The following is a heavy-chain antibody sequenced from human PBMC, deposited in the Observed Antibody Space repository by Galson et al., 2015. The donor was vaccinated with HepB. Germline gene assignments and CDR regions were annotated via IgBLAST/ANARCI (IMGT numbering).Heavy chain of an antibody. J-gene: IGHJ4*02. Sequence: SVKVSCKASGGTFSSYAISWVRQAPGQGLEWMGGIIPILGIANYAQKFQGRVTITADKSTSTAYMELSNLRSEDTAVYYCARVGGGLGHHFDYWGQGTLVTVSS. CDR3: ARVGGGLGHHFDY. V-gene: IGHV1-69*10. D-gene: IGHD3/OR15-3a*01. CDR2: IIPILGIA. CDR1: GGTFSSYA.